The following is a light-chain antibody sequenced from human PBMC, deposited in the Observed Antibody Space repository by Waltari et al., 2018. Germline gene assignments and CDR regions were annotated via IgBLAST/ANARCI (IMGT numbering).Light chain of an antibody. V-gene: IGKV3-15*01. CDR2: DAS. CDR1: QSVSSN. CDR3: QQYTRWPPIT. Sequence: VVLTQSPATLSVSPGESAIVSCRASQSVSSNLAWYQQKPGQAPRLLIYDASTRASSHPARYRRSGCGTEFTLTLNSLQSEDSATYYCQQYTRWPPITFGQGTRLDIK. J-gene: IGKJ5*01.